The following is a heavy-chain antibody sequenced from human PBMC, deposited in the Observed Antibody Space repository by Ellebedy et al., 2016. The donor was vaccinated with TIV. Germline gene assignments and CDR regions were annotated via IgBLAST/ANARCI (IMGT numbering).Heavy chain of an antibody. CDR1: GGTFNWYG. D-gene: IGHD3-10*01. CDR2: IIPILGIA. Sequence: ASVKVSCKASGGTFNWYGISWVRQALGQGLEWMGRIIPILGIANYAQKFQGRVTITADRSTTTAHMELSSLRSDDTAVYYCTLGSTYGFEVDYWGQGTLVTVSS. J-gene: IGHJ4*02. V-gene: IGHV1-69*04. CDR3: TLGSTYGFEVDY.